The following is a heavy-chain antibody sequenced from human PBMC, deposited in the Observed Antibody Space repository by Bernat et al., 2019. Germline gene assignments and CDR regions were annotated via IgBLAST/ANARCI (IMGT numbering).Heavy chain of an antibody. CDR1: GGTFSSYA. D-gene: IGHD3-3*01. CDR2: IIPIFGTA. Sequence: QVQLVQSGAEVKKPGSSVKVSCKASGGTFSSYAISWVRQAPGQGLEWMGGIIPIFGTANYAQKFQGRATITADESTSTAYMELSSLRSEDTAVYYCARRSAWGTIFGVVNAFRYYYYGMDVWGQGTTVTVSS. V-gene: IGHV1-69*12. J-gene: IGHJ6*02. CDR3: ARRSAWGTIFGVVNAFRYYYYGMDV.